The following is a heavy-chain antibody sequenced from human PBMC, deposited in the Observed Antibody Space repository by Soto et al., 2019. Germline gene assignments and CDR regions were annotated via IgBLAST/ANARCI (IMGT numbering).Heavy chain of an antibody. D-gene: IGHD2-15*01. CDR3: ARGCSGGSCYSIWFDY. J-gene: IGHJ4*02. V-gene: IGHV3-7*03. CDR1: GFTFSHYW. Sequence: GWSLRLSCAASGFTFSHYWMTWVRQAPGKGLEWVANIKQDGSEKYYVDSVKGRFTISRDNAKNSLYLQMNSLRAEDTAVYYCARGCSGGSCYSIWFDYWGQGTQVTVSS. CDR2: IKQDGSEK.